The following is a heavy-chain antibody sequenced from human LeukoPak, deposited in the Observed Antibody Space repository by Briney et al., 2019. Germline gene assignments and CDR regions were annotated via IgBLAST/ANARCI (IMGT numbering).Heavy chain of an antibody. D-gene: IGHD1-26*01. J-gene: IGHJ4*02. CDR3: AKEVGTFTLDY. CDR1: GFTFSTYG. Sequence: GGSLRLSCAASGFTFSTYGMHWVRQAPGKGLEWVTVISYDGSNKYYADSVKGRFTISRDSSKYTLYLQMNSLRVEDTAVYYCAKEVGTFTLDYWGQGTLVTVSS. V-gene: IGHV3-30*18. CDR2: ISYDGSNK.